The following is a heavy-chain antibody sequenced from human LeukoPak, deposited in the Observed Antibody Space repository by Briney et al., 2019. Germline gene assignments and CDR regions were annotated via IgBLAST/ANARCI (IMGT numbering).Heavy chain of an antibody. CDR2: IYTTGST. CDR1: GGSISSYY. V-gene: IGHV4-4*07. CDR3: ARQIAAAGKAGFDY. Sequence: SETLSLTCTVSGGSISSYYWSWIRQPAGKELEWIGRIYTTGSTNYNPSLNSRVTMSVDTSKNQFSLKLSSVTAADTAVYYCARQIAAAGKAGFDYWGQGTLVTVSS. J-gene: IGHJ4*02. D-gene: IGHD6-13*01.